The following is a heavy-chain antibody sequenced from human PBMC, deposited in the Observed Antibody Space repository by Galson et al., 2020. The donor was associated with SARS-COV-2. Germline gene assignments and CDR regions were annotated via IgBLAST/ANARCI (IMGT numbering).Heavy chain of an antibody. V-gene: IGHV3-48*03. J-gene: IGHJ4*02. D-gene: IGHD2-2*01. CDR3: ARGLVVVVQAAAFGSVDY. CDR1: GFTFSSYE. Sequence: GESLKISCAASGFTFSSYEMNWVRQAPGKGLEWVSYISSSGSTIYYADSVKGRFAISRDNAKNSLYLQMNSLRAEDTAVYYCARGLVVVVQAAAFGSVDYWGQGTLVTVSS. CDR2: ISSSGSTI.